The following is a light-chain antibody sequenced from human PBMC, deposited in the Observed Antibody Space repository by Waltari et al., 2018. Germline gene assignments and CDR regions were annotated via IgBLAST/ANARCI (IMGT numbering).Light chain of an antibody. V-gene: IGLV3-1*01. J-gene: IGLJ2*01. CDR1: KLGDKY. Sequence: SYDLTQPPSVSASPGQTASIACFGDKLGDKYFTWYQQKPSQSPVLVIYQDTRRPSVIPERFSASNSGNTATLTVSETQAVDEASYYCQTWDSNTVVFGGGTTLTVL. CDR2: QDT. CDR3: QTWDSNTVV.